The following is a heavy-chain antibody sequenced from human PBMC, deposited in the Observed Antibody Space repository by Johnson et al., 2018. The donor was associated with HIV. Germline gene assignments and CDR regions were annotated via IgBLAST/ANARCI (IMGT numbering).Heavy chain of an antibody. CDR1: GFTFSSYG. Sequence: QVQLVESGGGVVQPGRSLRLSCAASGFTFSSYGMHWVRQAPGKGLEWVAVISFDGTNKYYQDSVQGRFTISRDNSKNLVYLQMNSLRGEDTAVYYCATISVIPSRVNDAFDIWGQGTMVTVSS. CDR2: ISFDGTNK. D-gene: IGHD3-16*02. V-gene: IGHV3-33*03. J-gene: IGHJ3*02. CDR3: ATISVIPSRVNDAFDI.